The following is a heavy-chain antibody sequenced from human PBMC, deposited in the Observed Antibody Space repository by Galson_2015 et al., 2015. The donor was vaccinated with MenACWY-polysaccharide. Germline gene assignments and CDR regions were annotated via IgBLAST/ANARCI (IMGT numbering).Heavy chain of an antibody. D-gene: IGHD7-27*01. J-gene: IGHJ4*02. CDR1: GFTFNRSS. Sequence: PLSLSCAASGFTFNRSSMSWVRQAPMKGLEWVSGIGATGGDTHYADPVKGRCGVSRDNSQYTLFLQMNSLRAEDTAIYYCARDRITGDSRWEFDYWGQGILVTVSA. CDR3: ARDRITGDSRWEFDY. CDR2: IGATGGDT. V-gene: IGHV3-23*01.